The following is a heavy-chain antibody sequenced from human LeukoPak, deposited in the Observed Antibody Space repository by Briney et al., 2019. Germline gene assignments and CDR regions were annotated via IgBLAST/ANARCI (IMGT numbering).Heavy chain of an antibody. V-gene: IGHV4-4*02. CDR3: ARAPMVRGEYLDY. Sequence: PSETLSLTCAVSGGSISSSSWWSWVRQPPGKGLEWIGEIYHSGSTNYNPSLKSRVTISVDKSKNQFSLKLSSVTAADTAVYYCARAPMVRGEYLDYWGQGTLVTVSS. J-gene: IGHJ4*02. CDR2: IYHSGST. D-gene: IGHD3-10*01. CDR1: GGSISSSSW.